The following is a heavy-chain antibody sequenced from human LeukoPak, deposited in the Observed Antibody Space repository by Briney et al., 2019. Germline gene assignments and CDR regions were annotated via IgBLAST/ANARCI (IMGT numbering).Heavy chain of an antibody. CDR1: GGTFSSYA. V-gene: IGHV1-69*05. CDR3: AYCSSTSCVTSLGLAVYFDY. Sequence: SVKVSCKASGGTFSSYAIHWVRQAPGQGLEWMGGIIPIFGTANYAQKFQGRVTITTDESTSTAYMELSSLRSEDTAVYYCAYCSSTSCVTSLGLAVYFDYWGQGTLVTVSP. D-gene: IGHD2-2*01. J-gene: IGHJ4*02. CDR2: IIPIFGTA.